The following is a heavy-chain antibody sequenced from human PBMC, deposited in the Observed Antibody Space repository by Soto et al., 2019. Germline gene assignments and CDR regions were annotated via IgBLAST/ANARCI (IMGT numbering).Heavy chain of an antibody. Sequence: PGGSLRLSCAASGFTFDDYGMSWVRQAPGKGLEWVSGINWNGGSTGYADSVKGRFTISRDNAKNSLYLQMNSLRAEDTALYYCARLVGLKTDYGMDVWGQGTTVTVSS. CDR3: ARLVGLKTDYGMDV. CDR2: INWNGGST. CDR1: GFTFDDYG. J-gene: IGHJ6*02. D-gene: IGHD2-21*02. V-gene: IGHV3-20*04.